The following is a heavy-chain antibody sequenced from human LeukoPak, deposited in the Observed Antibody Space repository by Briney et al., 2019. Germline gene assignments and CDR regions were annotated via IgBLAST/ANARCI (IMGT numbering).Heavy chain of an antibody. J-gene: IGHJ4*02. D-gene: IGHD4-17*01. CDR1: GGSISSGGYS. CDR3: ARDHAVTGHFDH. Sequence: PSQTLSLTCAVSGGSISSGGYSWSWIRQPPGKGLEWIGYIYHSGSTYYNPSLKSRVTISVDRSKNQFSLKLSSVTAADTAVYYCARDHAVTGHFDHWGQGTLVTVSS. V-gene: IGHV4-30-2*01. CDR2: IYHSGST.